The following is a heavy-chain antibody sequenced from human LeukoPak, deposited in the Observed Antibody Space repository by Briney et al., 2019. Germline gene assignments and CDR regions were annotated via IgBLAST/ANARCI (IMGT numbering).Heavy chain of an antibody. J-gene: IGHJ4*02. CDR1: GYTFTSYG. V-gene: IGHV1-18*01. D-gene: IGHD2-2*01. Sequence: ASVKVSCKASGYTFTSYGISWVRQAPGQGLEWMGWISAYNGNTNYAQKLQGRVTMTTNTSTSTAYMELRSLRSDDTAVYYCARVQCSSTSCYRVDWFYFDYWGQGTLVTVSS. CDR3: ARVQCSSTSCYRVDWFYFDY. CDR2: ISAYNGNT.